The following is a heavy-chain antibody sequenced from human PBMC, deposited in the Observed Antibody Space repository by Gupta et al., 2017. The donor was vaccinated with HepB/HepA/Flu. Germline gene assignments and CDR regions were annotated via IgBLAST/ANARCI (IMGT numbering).Heavy chain of an antibody. CDR2: IFSNDEK. J-gene: IGHJ2*01. CDR1: GFSLSNARMG. Sequence: QVTLKESGPVLVKPTETLTLTCTVSGFSLSNARMGVSWIRQPPGKALEWLAHIFSNDEKSYSTSLKSRLTISKDTSKSQVVLTMTNMDPVDTATYYCARHSYDSSGYYSRRPWYFDLWGRGTLVTVSS. D-gene: IGHD3-22*01. V-gene: IGHV2-26*01. CDR3: ARHSYDSSGYYSRRPWYFDL.